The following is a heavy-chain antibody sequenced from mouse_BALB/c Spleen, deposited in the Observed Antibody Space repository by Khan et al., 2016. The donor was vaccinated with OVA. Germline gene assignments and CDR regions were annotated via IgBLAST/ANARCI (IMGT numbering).Heavy chain of an antibody. CDR2: ISPGSGDT. D-gene: IGHD1-2*01. Sequence: QVQLQQSGAELARPGASVKLSCKASGYTFTDYYINWVKQRTGQGLEWIGEISPGSGDTYYNEKFKGKATLTADKSSSTVYMQLSSLTAEASAVYFCGRRNCFGYTFAYWGQGTLVTVAA. CDR1: GYTFTDYY. J-gene: IGHJ3*01. V-gene: IGHV1-77*01. CDR3: GRRNCFGYTFAY.